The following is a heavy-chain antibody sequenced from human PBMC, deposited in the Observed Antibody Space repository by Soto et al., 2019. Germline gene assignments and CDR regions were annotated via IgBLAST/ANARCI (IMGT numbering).Heavy chain of an antibody. Sequence: SETLSLPCSVSGDSISTVDYFWAWIRQPPGQALEYIGYIYKSTTTYYNPSFESRVAISLDTSKSQFSLTVTSVTAADTAVYFCARGRYCLTGRCFPNWFDSWGQGTLVTVSS. CDR2: IYKSTTT. CDR3: ARGRYCLTGRCFPNWFDS. J-gene: IGHJ5*01. CDR1: GDSISTVDYF. V-gene: IGHV4-30-4*01. D-gene: IGHD2-15*01.